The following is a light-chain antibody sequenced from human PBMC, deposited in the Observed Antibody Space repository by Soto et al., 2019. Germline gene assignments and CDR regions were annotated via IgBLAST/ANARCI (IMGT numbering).Light chain of an antibody. J-gene: IGKJ5*01. CDR1: QGISNY. Sequence: DIQMTQSPSSLSASLGDRVTITCRASQGISNYLAWYQQKPGKVPKLLIYAASTLQSGVPSQLRGSGSGTDFTFTISRLQPEDIPTYYCQQYENLPTFGQGTRLEIK. V-gene: IGKV1-27*01. CDR3: QQYENLPT. CDR2: AAS.